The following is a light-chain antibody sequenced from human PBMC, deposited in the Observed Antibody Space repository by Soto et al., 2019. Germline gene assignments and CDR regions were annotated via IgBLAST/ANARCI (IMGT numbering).Light chain of an antibody. CDR2: GVS. J-gene: IGKJ5*01. Sequence: ELVLTQTPGTLSFSRGERATLSCRASQSVGRRYLAWYQQKPGQAPRLLISGVSKRATGIPDRFSGDGSGTDFTLTISRLEPEDFALYICHQYDGSPITFGQGTRLEIK. V-gene: IGKV3-20*01. CDR1: QSVGRRY. CDR3: HQYDGSPIT.